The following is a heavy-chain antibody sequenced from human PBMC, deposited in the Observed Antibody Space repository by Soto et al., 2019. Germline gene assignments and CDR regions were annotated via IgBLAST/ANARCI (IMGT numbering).Heavy chain of an antibody. J-gene: IGHJ4*02. CDR2: ISGTGGTT. CDR3: AKWSSTWSQIIDY. CDR1: GFTFNNYA. V-gene: IGHV3-23*01. Sequence: GGSLRLSCAASGFTFNNYAMNWVRQAPGKGLEWVSAISGTGGTTYYADSVKDRFAISRDNSKNTLYLQMNSLRAEDTAVYYCAKWSSTWSQIIDYWGQGTLVTVSS. D-gene: IGHD6-13*01.